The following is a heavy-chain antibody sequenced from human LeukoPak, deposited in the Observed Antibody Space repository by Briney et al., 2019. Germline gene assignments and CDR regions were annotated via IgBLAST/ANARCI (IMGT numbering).Heavy chain of an antibody. Sequence: ASVKVSCKASGYTFTGYYIHWVRQAPGQGLEWMGWINPNSGGTNSAQKFQGRVTMTRDTSISTAYMELSRLRSDDTAVYYCARDQATVTTPWVDSWGQGSLVTVSS. D-gene: IGHD4-17*01. J-gene: IGHJ4*02. CDR1: GYTFTGYY. V-gene: IGHV1-2*02. CDR3: ARDQATVTTPWVDS. CDR2: INPNSGGT.